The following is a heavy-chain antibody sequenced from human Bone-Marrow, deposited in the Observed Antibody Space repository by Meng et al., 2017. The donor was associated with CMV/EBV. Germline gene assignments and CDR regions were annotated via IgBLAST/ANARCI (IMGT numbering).Heavy chain of an antibody. J-gene: IGHJ6*02. CDR3: ARPYYDFWSGYYPVAYYYGMDV. D-gene: IGHD3-3*01. CDR2: ISAYNGNT. CDR1: GYTFTSYG. Sequence: SVKVSCKASGYTFTSYGISWVRQAPGQGLEWMGWISAYNGNTNYAQKLQGRVTMTTDTSTSTAYMELRSLRSDDTAVYYCARPYYDFWSGYYPVAYYYGMDVWGQGTTVTFSS. V-gene: IGHV1-18*01.